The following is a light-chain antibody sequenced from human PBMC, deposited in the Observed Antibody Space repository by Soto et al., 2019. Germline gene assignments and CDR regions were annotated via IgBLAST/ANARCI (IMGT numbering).Light chain of an antibody. V-gene: IGLV1-44*01. Sequence: QSVLTQPPSASGTPGQRVTISCSGSSSNFGRNTVNWYRQLPGTAPKLLIYTNSQRPSGVPDRFSGSKSGTSASLAISGLPSEDEADYYCATWDDSLNGVIFGGGTKLTVL. J-gene: IGLJ2*01. CDR2: TNS. CDR3: ATWDDSLNGVI. CDR1: SSNFGRNT.